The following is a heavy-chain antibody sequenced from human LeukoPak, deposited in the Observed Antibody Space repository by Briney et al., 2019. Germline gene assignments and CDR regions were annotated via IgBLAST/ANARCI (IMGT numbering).Heavy chain of an antibody. J-gene: IGHJ4*02. Sequence: ASVTVSFTSSGGTFSIYAISWVRQAPGQGQEWMGGIITIFGTANYAQKFQGRVTITADESTSTAYMELSSLRSEDTAVYYCARTPPSPQYDSSGYYFDYWGQGTLVTVSS. CDR1: GGTFSIYA. CDR2: IITIFGTA. CDR3: ARTPPSPQYDSSGYYFDY. D-gene: IGHD3-22*01. V-gene: IGHV1-69*01.